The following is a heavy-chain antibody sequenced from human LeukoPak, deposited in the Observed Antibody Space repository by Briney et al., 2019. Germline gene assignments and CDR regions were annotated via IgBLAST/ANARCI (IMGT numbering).Heavy chain of an antibody. Sequence: GGSLRLSCTASGFTFGDYTMSWFRQAPGKGLEWVGFIRSKAFGGTTEYAASVKGRFTISRDDSKSIAYLQMNSLKTEDTAVYYCTRVFAAFYYYMDVWGKGTTVTISS. J-gene: IGHJ6*03. CDR1: GFTFGDYT. D-gene: IGHD3-10*02. CDR2: IRSKAFGGTT. V-gene: IGHV3-49*03. CDR3: TRVFAAFYYYMDV.